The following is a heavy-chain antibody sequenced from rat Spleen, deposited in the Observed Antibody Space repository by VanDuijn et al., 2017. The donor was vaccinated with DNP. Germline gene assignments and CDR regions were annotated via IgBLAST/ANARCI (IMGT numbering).Heavy chain of an antibody. D-gene: IGHD1-12*02. CDR3: TRDQDYYYDGGYYPTMDA. V-gene: IGHV2-34*01. CDR1: GFSLTSNG. CDR2: MWYDGDT. J-gene: IGHJ4*01. Sequence: QVQLEESGPGLMQPSETLSLTCTVSGFSLTSNGVSWVRQPSGRGPEWLGRMWYDGDTAYNSALKSRLSISRDTSKNQVFLKMSSLQTDDTGTYYCTRDQDYYYDGGYYPTMDAWGQGTSVTVSS.